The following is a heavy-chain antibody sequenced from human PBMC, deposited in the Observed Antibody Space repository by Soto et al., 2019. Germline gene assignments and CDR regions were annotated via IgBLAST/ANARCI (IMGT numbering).Heavy chain of an antibody. J-gene: IGHJ4*02. CDR2: ISYDGSNK. CDR1: GFTFSSYA. CDR3: SSAVGD. D-gene: IGHD3-16*01. V-gene: IGHV3-30-3*01. Sequence: QVQLVESGGGVVQPGRSLRLSCAASGFTFSSYAMHWVRQAPGKGLEWVAVISYDGSNKYYADSVKGRFTISRDNSKNTLYLQMNSRRAEDTAVYYCSSAVGDWGQGTLVTFSS.